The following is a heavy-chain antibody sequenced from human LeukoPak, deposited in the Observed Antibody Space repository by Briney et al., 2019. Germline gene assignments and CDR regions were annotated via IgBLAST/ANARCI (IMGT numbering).Heavy chain of an antibody. J-gene: IGHJ3*02. V-gene: IGHV4-59*01. CDR2: IYYSGST. Sequence: SETLSLTCTVTGGSISSYYWSWIRQPPGKGLEWIGYIYYSGSTNYNPSLKSRVTISVDTSKNQFSLKLSSVTAADTAVYYCARGSRPGDDAFDIWGQGTMVTVSS. CDR3: ARGSRPGDDAFDI. D-gene: IGHD2-2*01. CDR1: GGSISSYY.